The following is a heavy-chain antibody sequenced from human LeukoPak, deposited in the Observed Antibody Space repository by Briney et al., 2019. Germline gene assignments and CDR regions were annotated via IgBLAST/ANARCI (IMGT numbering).Heavy chain of an antibody. CDR1: GGSISGYF. J-gene: IGHJ4*02. CDR3: AREPTSGRKPTSGHPLDY. D-gene: IGHD5-12*01. Sequence: SETLSLTCMVSGGSISGYFWSWIRQPAGKGLEWIGRIYSSGSNNYNPSLKSRVTMSLVTYKNHLSLNLSSVTAADTAVYCCAREPTSGRKPTSGHPLDYWVQGTLVTVPS. CDR2: IYSSGSN. V-gene: IGHV4-4*07.